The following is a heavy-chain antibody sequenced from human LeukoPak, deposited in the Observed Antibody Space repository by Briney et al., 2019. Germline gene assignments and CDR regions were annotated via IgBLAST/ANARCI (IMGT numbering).Heavy chain of an antibody. J-gene: IGHJ4*02. V-gene: IGHV4-31*03. Sequence: PSETLSLTCTVSGGSISSGGYYWSWIRQHPGKGLEWIGYIYYRGSTYYNPSLKSRVTISVDTSKNQFSLKLSSVTAADTAVYYCARESIAARTLDYWGQGTLVTVSS. CDR2: IYYRGST. CDR3: ARESIAARTLDY. D-gene: IGHD6-6*01. CDR1: GGSISSGGYY.